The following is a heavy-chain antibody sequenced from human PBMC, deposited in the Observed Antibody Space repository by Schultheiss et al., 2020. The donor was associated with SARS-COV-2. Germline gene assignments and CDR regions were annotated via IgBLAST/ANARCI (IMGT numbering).Heavy chain of an antibody. CDR1: GGSISSYY. CDR3: ASTSDIVVAVATA. Sequence: SETLSLTCTVSGGSISSYYWSWIRQPPGKGLEWIGYIYHSGGTRYHPSLKSRVTISVDTSKNQFSLKLRSVTATDTAVYYCASTSDIVVAVATAWGQGTLVTVSS. V-gene: IGHV4-4*09. J-gene: IGHJ1*01. CDR2: IYHSGGT. D-gene: IGHD2-15*01.